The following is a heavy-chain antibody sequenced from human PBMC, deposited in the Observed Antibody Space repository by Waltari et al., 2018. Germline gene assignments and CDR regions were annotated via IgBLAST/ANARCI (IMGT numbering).Heavy chain of an antibody. CDR1: GFTVSSTY. CDR3: GVAATVYYGMDV. CDR2: IYSGGST. J-gene: IGHJ6*02. D-gene: IGHD2-15*01. V-gene: IGHV3-53*01. Sequence: EVQLVESGGGLIQPGGSLRLSCAASGFTVSSTYIIWVRQAPGKGLEWVSVIYSGGSTYYADSVKGRFTISRDNSKNTLYLQMNSLRAEDTAVYYCGVAATVYYGMDVWGQGTTVTVSS.